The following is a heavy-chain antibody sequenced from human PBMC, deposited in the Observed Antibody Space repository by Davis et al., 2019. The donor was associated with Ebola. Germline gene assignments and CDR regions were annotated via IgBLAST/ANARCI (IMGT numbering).Heavy chain of an antibody. J-gene: IGHJ6*03. D-gene: IGHD2-21*01. CDR3: AKDVKGVVIPSHYYYYMDV. Sequence: GGSLRLSCAASGITFNNAWMSWVRQAPGKGLEWVANIKQDGSEKYYVDSVKGRFTISRDNSKNTLYLQMNSLRAEDTAVYYCAKDVKGVVIPSHYYYYMDVWGKGPRSPSP. CDR1: GITFNNAW. V-gene: IGHV3-7*01. CDR2: IKQDGSEK.